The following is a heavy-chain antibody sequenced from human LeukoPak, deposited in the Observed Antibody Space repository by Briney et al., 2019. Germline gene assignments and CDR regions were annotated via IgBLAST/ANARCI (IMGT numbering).Heavy chain of an antibody. J-gene: IGHJ4*02. V-gene: IGHV3-7*01. Sequence: GGSLRLSCAASGLTFSSYWMSWVRQAPGKGLEWVANIKQDGSEKYYVDSVKGRFTISRDNAKDSLYLQMNSLRAEDTAVYYCARVRGQWLVLFDYWGQGTLVTVSS. D-gene: IGHD6-19*01. CDR1: GLTFSSYW. CDR3: ARVRGQWLVLFDY. CDR2: IKQDGSEK.